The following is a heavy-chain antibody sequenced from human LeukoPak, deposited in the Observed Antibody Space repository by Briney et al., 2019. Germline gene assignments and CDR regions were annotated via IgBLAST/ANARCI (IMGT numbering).Heavy chain of an antibody. V-gene: IGHV3-66*03. J-gene: IGHJ4*02. CDR3: AKDGCGGDCYVEYYFDY. CDR2: IYSDNT. CDR1: GFTVSSNS. D-gene: IGHD2-21*02. Sequence: GGSLRLSCTVSGFTVSSNSMSWVRQAPGKGLEWVSFIYSDNTHYSDSVKGRFTISRDNSKNTLYLQMNSLRAEDTAVYYCAKDGCGGDCYVEYYFDYWGQGTLVTVSS.